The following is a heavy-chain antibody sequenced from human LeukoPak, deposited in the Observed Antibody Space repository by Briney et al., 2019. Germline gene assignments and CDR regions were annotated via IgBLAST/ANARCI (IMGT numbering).Heavy chain of an antibody. CDR2: IYSGGST. Sequence: PGGSLRLSCAASGFTVSSNYMSWVRQAPGKGLEWVSVIYSGGSTYYADSVKGRFTISRDNSKNTLYLQMNSLRAEDTAVYYCAKTYYYGSGWFDPWGQGTLVTVSS. J-gene: IGHJ5*02. CDR3: AKTYYYGSGWFDP. D-gene: IGHD3-10*01. V-gene: IGHV3-53*01. CDR1: GFTVSSNY.